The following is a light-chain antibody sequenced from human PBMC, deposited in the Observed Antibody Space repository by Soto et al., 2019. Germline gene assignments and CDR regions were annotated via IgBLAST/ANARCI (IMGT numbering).Light chain of an antibody. CDR3: QQYNGYSSS. J-gene: IGKJ1*01. CDR2: EAS. CDR1: QSISNS. V-gene: IGKV1-5*01. Sequence: DIQMTQSPPTVSASVGDRVTITCRARQSISNSLAWYQQKPGKAPNLLIYEASSLQSGVPSRFSGSGSGTDFTLTISSLPPDDFATYFCQQYNGYSSSFGQGPKVGIK.